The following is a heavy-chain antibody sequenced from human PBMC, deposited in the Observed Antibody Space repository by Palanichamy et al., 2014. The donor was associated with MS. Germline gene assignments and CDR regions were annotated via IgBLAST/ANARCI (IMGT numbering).Heavy chain of an antibody. J-gene: IGHJ4*02. Sequence: QMQLVESGGGVVQPGGSLRLSCEASGVTLSSHSIHWVRQAPGKGLEWVGVLLHDGDIKYADSMRGRFTITGDNSKSTVYLQMSSLRPEDTAVYYCAREQGYEYYRTVDRWGQGTLVSVSS. CDR1: GVTLSSHS. CDR3: AREQGYEYYRTVDR. CDR2: LLHDGDIK. D-gene: IGHD2/OR15-2a*01. V-gene: IGHV3-30*03.